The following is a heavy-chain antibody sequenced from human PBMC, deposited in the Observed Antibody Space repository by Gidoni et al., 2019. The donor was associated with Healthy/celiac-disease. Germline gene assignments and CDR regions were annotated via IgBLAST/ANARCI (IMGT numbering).Heavy chain of an antibody. V-gene: IGHV1-2*02. CDR1: GYTFTGYY. J-gene: IGHJ4*02. CDR2: INPNSGGT. Sequence: QLVQSGAEVKKPGASVKVSCKASGYTFTGYYIHWVRQAPGQGLEWMGWINPNSGGTNYIQKFQGRVTMTRDTSISTAYMELSRLRSDDTAVYYCARDRGYCSGGTCYPDGFDYWAREPWSPSPQ. CDR3: ARDRGYCSGGTCYPDGFDY. D-gene: IGHD2-15*01.